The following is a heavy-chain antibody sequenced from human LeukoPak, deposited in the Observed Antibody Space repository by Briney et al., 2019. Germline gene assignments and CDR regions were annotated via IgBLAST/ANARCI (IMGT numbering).Heavy chain of an antibody. CDR1: GFTFSTYA. D-gene: IGHD6-19*01. Sequence: GGSLRLSCAASGFTFSTYAMSWVRQAPGKGLQWVSAISGSGDSTYYADSVKGRFTISRDNSKNTLYLQMNSLRAEDTAVYYCAKDLRYSSGRGGFDYWGQGTLVTVSS. V-gene: IGHV3-23*01. CDR3: AKDLRYSSGRGGFDY. CDR2: ISGSGDST. J-gene: IGHJ4*02.